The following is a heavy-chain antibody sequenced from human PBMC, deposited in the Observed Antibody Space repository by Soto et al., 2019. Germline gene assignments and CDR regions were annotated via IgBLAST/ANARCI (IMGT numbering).Heavy chain of an antibody. CDR3: ARGRYGDY. CDR1: GYTFTSYG. Sequence: QVHLVQSGAEVKKPGASVKVSCKGSGYTFTSYGITWVRQAPGQGLEWMGWISAHNGNPDYAQKLQGRATVNRDTSTSTAYMELRSLRSDDTAVYYCARGRYGDYWGQGDLVTVSS. J-gene: IGHJ4*02. D-gene: IGHD1-1*01. CDR2: ISAHNGNP. V-gene: IGHV1-18*01.